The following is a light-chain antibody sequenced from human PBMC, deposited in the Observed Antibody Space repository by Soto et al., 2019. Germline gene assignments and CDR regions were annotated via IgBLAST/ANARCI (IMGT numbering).Light chain of an antibody. CDR1: STDVGAYNY. V-gene: IGLV2-8*01. CDR2: EVT. CDR3: SSYAGSNSFV. Sequence: QSALTQPPSASGSPGQPVTISCTGTSTDVGAYNYVSWYQQRPGKAPKLMIFEVTKRPSGVPDRFSGSKSGNTASLTVSGVQADDEADYYCSSYAGSNSFVFGNGTKVTVL. J-gene: IGLJ1*01.